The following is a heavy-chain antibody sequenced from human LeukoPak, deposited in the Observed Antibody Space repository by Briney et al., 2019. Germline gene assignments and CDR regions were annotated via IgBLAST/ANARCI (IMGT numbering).Heavy chain of an antibody. CDR3: ARARRDCSGGSCYFPHYYYYGMDV. V-gene: IGHV1-69*04. J-gene: IGHJ6*02. CDR2: IIPILGIA. CDR1: GGTFSSYA. Sequence: SVKVSCKASGGTFSSYAISWVRQAPGQGLEWMGRIIPILGIANYAQKFQGRVTITADKSTSTAYMELSSLRSEDTAVYYCARARRDCSGGSCYFPHYYYYGMDVWGRGTTVTVSS. D-gene: IGHD2-15*01.